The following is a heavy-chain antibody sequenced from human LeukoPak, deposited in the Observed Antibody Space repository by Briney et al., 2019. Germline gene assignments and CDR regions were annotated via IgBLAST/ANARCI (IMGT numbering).Heavy chain of an antibody. V-gene: IGHV1-18*01. D-gene: IGHD3-10*01. J-gene: IGHJ4*02. CDR3: ARLLERFGGFDY. Sequence: ASVKVSCKASGYTFTSYGISWVRQAPGQGIEWMGCISAYNGNTNYAQKLQGRVTMTTDTSTSTAYMGLRSLRSDDTAVYYCARLLERFGGFDYWGQGTLVTVSS. CDR2: ISAYNGNT. CDR1: GYTFTSYG.